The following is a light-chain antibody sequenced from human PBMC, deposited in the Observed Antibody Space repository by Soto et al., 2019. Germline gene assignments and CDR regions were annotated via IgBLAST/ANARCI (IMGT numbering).Light chain of an antibody. J-gene: IGKJ1*01. CDR2: GAS. CDR3: QAFGRA. V-gene: IGKV3-20*01. Sequence: ETVMTQSPATLSVSPGERATLSCRASQSVSSNLAWYQKKNGQAPRLLIYGASNRATGIPDRFSGSGSVTDFTLTINRLEPEDFAVYYCQAFGRAFGQGTKVEVK. CDR1: QSVSSN.